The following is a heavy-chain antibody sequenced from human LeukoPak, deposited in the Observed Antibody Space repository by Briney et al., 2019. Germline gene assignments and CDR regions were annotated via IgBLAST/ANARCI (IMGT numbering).Heavy chain of an antibody. Sequence: GGSLRLSCAASGFRFDDFAMHWVRHSPGKGLEWVSLVSADGAKSYYAESVRGRFTISRDNSKNSLYLQMNTLRSEDTAFYYCAKEIDTLGTNAFDIWGHGTLVTVSS. CDR1: GFRFDDFA. V-gene: IGHV3-43*02. J-gene: IGHJ3*02. CDR2: VSADGAKS. CDR3: AKEIDTLGTNAFDI. D-gene: IGHD2-15*01.